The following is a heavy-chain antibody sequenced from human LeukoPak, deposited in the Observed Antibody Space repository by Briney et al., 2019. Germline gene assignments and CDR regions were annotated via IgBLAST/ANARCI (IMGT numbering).Heavy chain of an antibody. D-gene: IGHD3-10*01. J-gene: IGHJ5*02. CDR1: GYTFTSYA. V-gene: IGHV1-69*13. CDR3: ARVPGSYQVPGWFNP. CDR2: IIPIFGTA. Sequence: SVKVSCKASGYTFTSYAISWVRQAPGQGLEWMGGIIPIFGTANYAQKFQGRVTITADESTSTAYMELSSLRSEDTAVYYCARVPGSYQVPGWFNPWGQGTLVTVSS.